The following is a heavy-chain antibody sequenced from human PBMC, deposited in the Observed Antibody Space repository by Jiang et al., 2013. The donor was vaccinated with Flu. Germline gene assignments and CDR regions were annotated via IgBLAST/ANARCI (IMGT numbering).Heavy chain of an antibody. D-gene: IGHD3-16*01. J-gene: IGHJ4*02. CDR3: AREWGVY. CDR2: INPNGGST. V-gene: IGHV1-46*01. Sequence: QLVESGAEVKKPGASVKVSCKASGYTFTSYYIHWVRQAPGQGLEWMGIINPNGGSTNYAQKFQGRVTMTRDTSTSTVYMGLSSLRSEDTAVYYCAREWGVYWGQGTLVTVSS. CDR1: GYTFTSYY.